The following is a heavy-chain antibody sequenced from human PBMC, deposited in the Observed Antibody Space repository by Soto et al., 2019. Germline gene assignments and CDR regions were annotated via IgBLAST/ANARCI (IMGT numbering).Heavy chain of an antibody. CDR2: INHSGSA. D-gene: IGHD1-26*01. CDR3: ARGLISGSHYSGGWYYFNS. Sequence: SETLSFTCDVYGGSFSGYIWTWIRQTPGKGLQWIGQINHSGSANYNPSLKSRVTISVHTSNSQFSLELSSVTAADTAVYYCARGLISGSHYSGGWYYFNSWGQGTQVT. CDR1: GGSFSGYI. V-gene: IGHV4-34*01. J-gene: IGHJ4*02.